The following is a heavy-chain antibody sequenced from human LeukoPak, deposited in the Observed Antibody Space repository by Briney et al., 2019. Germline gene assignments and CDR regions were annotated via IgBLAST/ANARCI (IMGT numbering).Heavy chain of an antibody. D-gene: IGHD3-22*01. V-gene: IGHV3-23*01. J-gene: IGHJ4*02. CDR3: AKVPIRGEYYDSSGYQGS. Sequence: PGGSLRLSCAASGFTFSSYAMSWVRQAPGKGLEWVSAISGSGGSTYYADSVKGRFTISRDNSKNTLYLQMNSLRAEDTAVYYCAKVPIRGEYYDSSGYQGSWGQGTLVTVSS. CDR2: ISGSGGST. CDR1: GFTFSSYA.